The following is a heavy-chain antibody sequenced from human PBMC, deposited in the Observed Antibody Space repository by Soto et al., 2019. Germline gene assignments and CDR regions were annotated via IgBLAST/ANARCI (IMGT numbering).Heavy chain of an antibody. Sequence: EVQLLESGGGLVQPGGSLRLSCAASGFTFSSYAMSWVRQAPGKGLEWVSAISGSGGSTYYAASVKGRLTISRDNSKTPLYLQMNSLRAEDTAVYYCANGKGWFAAFDYWGQGTLVTVSS. CDR2: ISGSGGST. J-gene: IGHJ4*02. CDR3: ANGKGWFAAFDY. D-gene: IGHD3-10*01. CDR1: GFTFSSYA. V-gene: IGHV3-23*01.